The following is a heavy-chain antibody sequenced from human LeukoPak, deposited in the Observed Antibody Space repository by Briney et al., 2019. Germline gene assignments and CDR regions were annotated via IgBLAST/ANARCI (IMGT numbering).Heavy chain of an antibody. CDR1: VFTFISYW. CDR3: ARRYFDY. CDR2: IKQDGSEK. J-gene: IGHJ4*02. V-gene: IGHV3-7*03. Sequence: GGSVRLSCAASVFTFISYWISWVRQAPWKGLEWVANIKQDGSEKYYVDSVKGRFTISRDNAENSLFLQMNSLRAEDTAVYYCARRYFDYWGQGTLVAVSS.